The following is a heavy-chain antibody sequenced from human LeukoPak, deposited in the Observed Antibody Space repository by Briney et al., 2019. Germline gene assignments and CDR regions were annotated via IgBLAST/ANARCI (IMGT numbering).Heavy chain of an antibody. Sequence: GGSLRLSCAASGLPFNNAWMTWVRQAPGKGLEWLGHIKSKSDGGPTDYAAAVKGRFTISRDDDSKNTLYLQMNSLKTEDTAMYYCTLRGYSGYDYYWGQGALVTVSS. V-gene: IGHV3-15*01. J-gene: IGHJ4*02. CDR3: TLRGYSGYDYY. CDR2: IKSKSDGGPT. D-gene: IGHD5-12*01. CDR1: GLPFNNAW.